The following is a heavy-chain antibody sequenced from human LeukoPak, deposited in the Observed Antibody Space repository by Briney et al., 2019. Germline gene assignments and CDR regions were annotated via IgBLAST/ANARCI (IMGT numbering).Heavy chain of an antibody. CDR2: IRYVGSNK. CDR1: VFTFSSYG. V-gene: IGHV3-30*02. Sequence: GGSLRLSCAASVFTFSSYGMHWVRPAPAKGLGWVAFIRYVGSNKYYEDSVKGRFTISRANSKNTLYLQMNSLRAEDTAVYYCAKEPPITIFGAVIHYMDVWGKGTTVTVSS. J-gene: IGHJ6*03. CDR3: AKEPPITIFGAVIHYMDV. D-gene: IGHD3-3*01.